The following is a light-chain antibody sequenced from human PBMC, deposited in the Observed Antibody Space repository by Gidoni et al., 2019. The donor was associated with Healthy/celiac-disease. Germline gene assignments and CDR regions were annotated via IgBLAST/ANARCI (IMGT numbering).Light chain of an antibody. V-gene: IGKV1-39*01. Sequence: DIQMTQSPSSLSASVGDRVTITCRASQSISSYLNWYQQKPGKAPKLLIYAASSLQSGVPSRFSSSGAGTDDTLTISSLQPEDVATYYCQQSYSTPEVTFXPXTKVDIK. CDR3: QQSYSTPEVT. CDR2: AAS. CDR1: QSISSY. J-gene: IGKJ3*01.